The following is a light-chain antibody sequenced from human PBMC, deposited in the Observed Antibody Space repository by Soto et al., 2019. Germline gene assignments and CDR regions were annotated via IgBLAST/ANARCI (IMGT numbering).Light chain of an antibody. V-gene: IGLV2-14*01. CDR2: EVI. J-gene: IGLJ1*01. Sequence: QSVLTQPASVSGSPGQSITISCTGPSSDVGGYPYVSWYQQHPGKAPKLMIYEVINRPSGVSNRFSSSKSDNTASLTISGLQAEDEADYYCCSYTTSSTYVFGTGTKVTVL. CDR1: SSDVGGYPY. CDR3: CSYTTSSTYV.